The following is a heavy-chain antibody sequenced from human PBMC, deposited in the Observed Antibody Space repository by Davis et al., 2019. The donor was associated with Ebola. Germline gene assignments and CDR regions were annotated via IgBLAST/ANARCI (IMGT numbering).Heavy chain of an antibody. J-gene: IGHJ6*04. CDR1: GFSFSDYS. V-gene: IGHV3-48*01. Sequence: GESLKISCAASGFSFSDYSMNWVRQAPGKGLEWVSYISGSGSTVYYADSVSGRFTISSDNAKRSLYMQRNSLRAEDTAVYYCTRSSPIFEGAMDVWGTGTTVAVSS. CDR2: ISGSGSTV. D-gene: IGHD3-3*01. CDR3: TRSSPIFEGAMDV.